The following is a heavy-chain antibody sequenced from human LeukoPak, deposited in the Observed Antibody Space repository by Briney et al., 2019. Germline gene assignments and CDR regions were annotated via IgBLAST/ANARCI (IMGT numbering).Heavy chain of an antibody. CDR2: IYYSGST. Sequence: SETLSLTCTVSGGSISSGGYYWSWIRQHPGKGLEWIGYIYYSGSTHYNPSLKSRVTISVDTSKNQFSLKLSSVTAADTAVYYCARVIGTVAHWSDPWGQGTLVTVSS. D-gene: IGHD4-4*01. V-gene: IGHV4-31*03. CDR1: GGSISSGGYY. J-gene: IGHJ5*02. CDR3: ARVIGTVAHWSDP.